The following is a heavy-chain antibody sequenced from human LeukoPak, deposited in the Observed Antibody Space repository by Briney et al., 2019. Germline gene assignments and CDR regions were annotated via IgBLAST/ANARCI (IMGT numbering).Heavy chain of an antibody. J-gene: IGHJ4*02. CDR2: ITPSGGT. CDR3: ARDRYGDGFAHFDY. Sequence: GASVKVSFKASGYTFTSYAMHWVRQAPGQGLEWMGWITPSGGTNYPQKFQGRVAITRDMSITTAYMDLSRLTSDDTAVYYCARDRYGDGFAHFDYWGQGALVTVSS. D-gene: IGHD5-24*01. CDR1: GYTFTSYA. V-gene: IGHV1-2*02.